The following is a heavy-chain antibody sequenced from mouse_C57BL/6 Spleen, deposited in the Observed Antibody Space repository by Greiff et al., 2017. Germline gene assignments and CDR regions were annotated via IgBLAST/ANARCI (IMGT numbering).Heavy chain of an antibody. D-gene: IGHD1-1*01. CDR3: ARVTTVVERAMDY. V-gene: IGHV1-80*01. CDR1: GYAFSSYW. CDR2: IYPGDGDT. J-gene: IGHJ4*01. Sequence: QVQLQQPGAELVKPGASVKISCKASGYAFSSYWMNWVKQRPGKGLEWIGQIYPGDGDTNYNGKFKGKATLTADKSSSTAYMQLSSLTSEDSAVYFCARVTTVVERAMDYWGQGTSVTVSS.